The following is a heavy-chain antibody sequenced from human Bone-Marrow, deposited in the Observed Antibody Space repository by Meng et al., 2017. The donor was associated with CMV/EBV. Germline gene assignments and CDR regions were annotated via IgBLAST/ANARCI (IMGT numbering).Heavy chain of an antibody. CDR3: ARADVQLEIDY. V-gene: IGHV3-33*01. CDR1: GFTFSSYA. Sequence: GASLKISCAASGFTFSSYAMHWVRQAPGKGLEWVAVIWYDGSNKYYADSVKGRFTISRDKSKNTLYLQMNSLRAEDTAVYYCARADVQLEIDYWGQGTLVTVSS. J-gene: IGHJ4*02. D-gene: IGHD1-1*01. CDR2: IWYDGSNK.